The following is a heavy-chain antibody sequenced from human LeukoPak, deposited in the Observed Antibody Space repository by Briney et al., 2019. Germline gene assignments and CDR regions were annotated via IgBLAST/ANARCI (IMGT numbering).Heavy chain of an antibody. D-gene: IGHD3-10*01. CDR1: GGSISSGDYY. CDR3: ARDGLGCGE. J-gene: IGHJ4*02. Sequence: SETLSLTCTVSGGSISSGDYYWSWIRQPPGKGLEWIGYIYYSGSTNYNPSLKSRVTISVDRSKNQFSLKLSSVTAADAAVYYCARDGLGCGEWGQGTLVTVSS. CDR2: IYYSGST. V-gene: IGHV4-61*08.